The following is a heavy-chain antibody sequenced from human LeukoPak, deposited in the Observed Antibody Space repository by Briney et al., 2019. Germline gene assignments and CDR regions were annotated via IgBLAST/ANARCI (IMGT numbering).Heavy chain of an antibody. J-gene: IGHJ4*02. CDR3: AREGRSSTSLDY. CDR1: GYTFTGYY. CDR2: IDPNSGGT. Sequence: ASVKVSCKASGYTFTGYYMHWVRQAPGQGLEWMGWIDPNSGGTNYAQKLQGRVPMTRDTSISTAYMDLSRLTSDDTAVYYCAREGRSSTSLDYWGQGTLVTVSS. D-gene: IGHD2-2*01. V-gene: IGHV1-2*02.